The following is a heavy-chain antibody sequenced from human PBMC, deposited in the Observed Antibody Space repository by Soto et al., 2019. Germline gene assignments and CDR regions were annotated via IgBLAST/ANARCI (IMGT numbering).Heavy chain of an antibody. J-gene: IGHJ4*01. Sequence: SETLSLTCAVSGASISSDAYYWSWIRQHPGKGLEWVGFISSRGSTYYSPSLKSRVSISVDTSKNQFSLRLTSVTAADTAVYYCARYRFSDSWSKFDYWGQGTPVTVSS. CDR3: ARYRFSDSWSKFDY. V-gene: IGHV4-31*11. CDR2: ISSRGST. D-gene: IGHD3-16*02. CDR1: GASISSDAYY.